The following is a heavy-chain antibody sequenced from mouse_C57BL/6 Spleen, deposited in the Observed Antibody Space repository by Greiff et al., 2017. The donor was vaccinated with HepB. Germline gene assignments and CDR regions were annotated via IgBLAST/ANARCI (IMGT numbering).Heavy chain of an antibody. V-gene: IGHV1-4*01. CDR2: INPSSGYT. CDR3: ARKNGTTVGYAMDY. D-gene: IGHD1-1*01. J-gene: IGHJ4*01. Sequence: QVQLKESGAELARPGASVKMSCKASGYTFTSYTMHWVKQRPGQGLEWIGYINPSSGYTKYNQKFKDKATLTADKSSSTAYMQLSSLTSEDPAVYYCARKNGTTVGYAMDYWGQGTAVTVSS. CDR1: GYTFTSYT.